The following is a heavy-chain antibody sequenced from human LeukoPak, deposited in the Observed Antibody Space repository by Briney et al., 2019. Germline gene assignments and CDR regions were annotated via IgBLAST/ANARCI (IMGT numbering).Heavy chain of an antibody. D-gene: IGHD3-10*01. CDR1: GFTFSSYW. Sequence: GGSLRLSCAASGFTFSSYWMSWVRQAPGKGLEWVANIKQDGSEKYYVDSVKGRFTISRDNAKNSLYLQMNSLRAEDTAVYYCARAGRLWFGESQRLDVWGKGTTVTISS. CDR3: ARAGRLWFGESQRLDV. CDR2: IKQDGSEK. J-gene: IGHJ6*04. V-gene: IGHV3-7*01.